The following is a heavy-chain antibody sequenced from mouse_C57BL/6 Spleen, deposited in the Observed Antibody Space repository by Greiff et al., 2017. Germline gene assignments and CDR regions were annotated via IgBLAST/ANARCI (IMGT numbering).Heavy chain of an antibody. V-gene: IGHV5-4*01. CDR3: ARDVLRSYYFDY. Sequence: EVKVEESGGGLVKPGGSLKLSCAASGFTFSSYAMSWVRQTPEKRLEWVATISDGGSYTYYPDNVKGRFTISRDNAKNNLYLQMSHLKSEDTAMYYCARDVLRSYYFDYWGQGTTLTVSS. CDR2: ISDGGSYT. D-gene: IGHD1-1*01. J-gene: IGHJ2*01. CDR1: GFTFSSYA.